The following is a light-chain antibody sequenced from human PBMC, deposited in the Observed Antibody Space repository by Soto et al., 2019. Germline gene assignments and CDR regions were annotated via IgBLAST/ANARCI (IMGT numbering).Light chain of an antibody. CDR1: QSVSSY. CDR3: QQRSNWPRT. CDR2: DAS. Sequence: EVVLTQSPATLSLSPGERATLSCRASQSVSSYLAWYQHKPGQAPRLLIYDASNRATGIPARFSGSGSGTDFTLTISSLEPEDFAVYYCQQRSNWPRTFGQGTMVDI. J-gene: IGKJ1*01. V-gene: IGKV3-11*01.